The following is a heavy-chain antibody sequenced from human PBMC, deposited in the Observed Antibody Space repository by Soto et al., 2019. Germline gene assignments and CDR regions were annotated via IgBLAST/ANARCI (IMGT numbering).Heavy chain of an antibody. CDR1: GYSFTSYY. Sequence: SLKISCKGSGYSFTSYYIAWVRQMPGKGLEWMGIIHPGDSETRYSPSFQGHVIISADKSISSAYLQWSSLEAADTAMYYCARQRITRVRGVSSSGLDVWGQGTTVTVSS. CDR3: ARQRITRVRGVSSSGLDV. V-gene: IGHV5-51*01. D-gene: IGHD3-10*01. CDR2: IHPGDSET. J-gene: IGHJ6*02.